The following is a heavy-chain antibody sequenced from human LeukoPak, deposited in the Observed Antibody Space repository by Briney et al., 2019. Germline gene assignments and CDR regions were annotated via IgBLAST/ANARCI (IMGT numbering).Heavy chain of an antibody. Sequence: DPSETLSLTCTVSGGSISSGDYYWSWIRQPPGKGPEWIGYIYYSGSTYYNPSLKSRVTISVDTSKNQFSLKLSSVTAADTAVYYCARRNGNYYDSSGREHYFDYWGQGTLVTVSS. D-gene: IGHD3-22*01. CDR2: IYYSGST. J-gene: IGHJ4*02. CDR3: ARRNGNYYDSSGREHYFDY. V-gene: IGHV4-30-4*01. CDR1: GGSISSGDYY.